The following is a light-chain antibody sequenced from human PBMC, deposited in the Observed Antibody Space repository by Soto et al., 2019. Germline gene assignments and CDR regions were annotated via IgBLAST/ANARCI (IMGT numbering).Light chain of an antibody. V-gene: IGLV2-8*01. CDR2: EVT. J-gene: IGLJ2*01. CDR1: SSDVGGYNY. CDR3: SSYGGGNNLL. Sequence: QSALTQPPSASGSPGQSVTISCTGTSSDVGGYNYVSWYQQHPGKAPKLMIYEVTKRPSGVPDRFSGSKSANTASLTVSGLQDEDEAEYYCSSYGGGNNLLFGGGTKLTVL.